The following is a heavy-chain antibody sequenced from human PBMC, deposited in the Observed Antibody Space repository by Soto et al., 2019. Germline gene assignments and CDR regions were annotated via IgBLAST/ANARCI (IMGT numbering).Heavy chain of an antibody. Sequence: ASVKVSFKASGYTFTVYYLHWMRQAPGQGLECMALINPSDGSTTYAQKFQGTVTLSRDTSTSTVFMELNSLRSEDTAVYFCARASSYGDFDYWGQGTLVTVS. CDR2: INPSDGST. CDR3: ARASSYGDFDY. D-gene: IGHD4-17*01. CDR1: GYTFTVYY. V-gene: IGHV1-46*01. J-gene: IGHJ4*02.